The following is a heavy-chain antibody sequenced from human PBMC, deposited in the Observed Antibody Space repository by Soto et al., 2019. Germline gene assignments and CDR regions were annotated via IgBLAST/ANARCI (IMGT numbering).Heavy chain of an antibody. CDR1: GGSISSYY. CDR2: IYYSGST. Sequence: PSETLSLTCTVSGGSISSYYWSWIRQPPGKGLEWIGYIYYSGSTNYNPSLKSRVTISVDTSKNQFSLKLSSVTAADTAVYYCARGRYGSGSHSFDYWGQGTLVTVSS. V-gene: IGHV4-59*01. D-gene: IGHD3-10*01. J-gene: IGHJ4*02. CDR3: ARGRYGSGSHSFDY.